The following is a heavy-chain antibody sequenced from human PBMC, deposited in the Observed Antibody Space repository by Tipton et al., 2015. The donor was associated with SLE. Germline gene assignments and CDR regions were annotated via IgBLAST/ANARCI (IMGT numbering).Heavy chain of an antibody. D-gene: IGHD7-27*01. CDR1: DYSISRGFY. Sequence: TLSLTCAVSDYSISRGFYWGWIRQPPGKGLEWIGEINHSGSTNYNPSLKSRVTISVDTSKNQFSLKLSSVTAADTAVYYCARGLAAGDRIWGRGTLVTVSS. J-gene: IGHJ2*01. CDR3: ARGLAAGDRI. CDR2: INHSGST. V-gene: IGHV4-38-2*01.